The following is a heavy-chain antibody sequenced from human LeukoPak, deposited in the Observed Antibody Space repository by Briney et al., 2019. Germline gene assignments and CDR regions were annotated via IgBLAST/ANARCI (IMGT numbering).Heavy chain of an antibody. D-gene: IGHD3-10*01. CDR1: GYSFTSYW. J-gene: IGHJ5*02. CDR3: VLSMVRGASPHWFDP. Sequence: GESLKISCQGSGYSFTSYWIGWVRQMPRKGLEWMGIIYPGDSNTIYSPSFQGQVTISADKSISTAYLQWSSLKASDTAMYYCVLSMVRGASPHWFDPWGQGTLVTVSS. V-gene: IGHV5-51*01. CDR2: IYPGDSNT.